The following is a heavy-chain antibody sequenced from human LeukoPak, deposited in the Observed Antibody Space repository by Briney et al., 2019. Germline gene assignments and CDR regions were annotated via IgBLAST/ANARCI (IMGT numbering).Heavy chain of an antibody. CDR1: GFTFSTYG. Sequence: GGSLRLSCAASGFTFSTYGMHWVRQAPGKGLEWMTFIQAGGDEKYYAESVKGRFTVSRDNSKNTLYLQMNSLRAEDTAVYYCARDTPGYGGDDFDYWGEGALVTVSS. CDR3: ARDTPGYGGDDFDY. D-gene: IGHD4-23*01. J-gene: IGHJ4*02. V-gene: IGHV3-30*02. CDR2: IQAGGDEK.